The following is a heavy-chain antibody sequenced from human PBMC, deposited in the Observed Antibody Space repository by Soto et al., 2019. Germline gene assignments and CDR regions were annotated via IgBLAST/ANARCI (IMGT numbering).Heavy chain of an antibody. CDR2: IWYDGSNK. CDR1: GFTFSSYG. J-gene: IGHJ1*01. CDR3: ASPGVYGDYVNSYFQH. V-gene: IGHV3-33*01. D-gene: IGHD4-17*01. Sequence: QPGGSLRLSCAASGFTFSSYGMHWVRQAPGKGLEWVAVIWYDGSNKYYADSVKGRFTISRDNSKSALYLQMNSLRAEDTAVYYCASPGVYGDYVNSYFQHWGQGTLVTVSS.